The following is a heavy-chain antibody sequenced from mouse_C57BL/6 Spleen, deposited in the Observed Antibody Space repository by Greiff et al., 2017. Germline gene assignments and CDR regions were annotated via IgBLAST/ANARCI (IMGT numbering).Heavy chain of an antibody. CDR1: GFSLTSYA. Sequence: VQLVESGPGLVAPSQSLSITCTVSGFSLTSYAISWVRQPPGKGLEWLGVIWTGGGTNYNSALKSRLSISKDNSKSQVFLKMNSLQTDDTARYYCARNYDGYYDYAMDYWGQGTSVTVSS. CDR2: IWTGGGT. V-gene: IGHV2-9-1*01. D-gene: IGHD2-3*01. J-gene: IGHJ4*01. CDR3: ARNYDGYYDYAMDY.